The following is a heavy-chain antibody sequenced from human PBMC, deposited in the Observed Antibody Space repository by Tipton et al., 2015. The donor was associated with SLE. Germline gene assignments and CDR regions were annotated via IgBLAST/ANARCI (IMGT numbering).Heavy chain of an antibody. CDR3: ARDRVQNWNYVRYFEY. D-gene: IGHD1-7*01. Sequence: QSGAEVKKPGSSVKVSCKASGGSFSHYGFSWVRQAPGQGLEWMGGIIPMSGSAKYAQRFHGRVSITADESTGTVYMELSSLRSEDTALYYCARDRVQNWNYVRYFEYWGQGTLVTVSS. CDR1: GGSFSHYG. J-gene: IGHJ4*02. V-gene: IGHV1-69*01. CDR2: IIPMSGSA.